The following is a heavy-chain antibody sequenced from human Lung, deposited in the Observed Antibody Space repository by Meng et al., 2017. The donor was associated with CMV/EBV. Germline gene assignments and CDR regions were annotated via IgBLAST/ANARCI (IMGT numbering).Heavy chain of an antibody. CDR3: AKDRLSSSSWYYYYYGMDV. D-gene: IGHD6-13*01. Sequence: SXAASGFTFSSYGMHWVRQAPGKGLEWVAFIRYDGSNKYYADSVKGRFTISRDNSKNTLYLQMNSLRAEDTAVYYCAKDRLSSSSWYYYYYGMDVXDQGXTVTVSS. CDR2: IRYDGSNK. J-gene: IGHJ6*02. V-gene: IGHV3-30*02. CDR1: GFTFSSYG.